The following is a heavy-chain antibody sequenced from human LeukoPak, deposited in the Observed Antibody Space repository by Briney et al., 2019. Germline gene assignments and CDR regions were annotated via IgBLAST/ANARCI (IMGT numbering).Heavy chain of an antibody. CDR3: AKDGDSSSWYFGY. Sequence: GGPLRLPCAALGSTFSDYYMSGSRQAPGKGLEWFSAISGSGVSTYYADSVKGRFTISRDNSKNTLYLQMNSLRAEDTAVYYCAKDGDSSSWYFGYWGQGTLVTVSS. D-gene: IGHD6-13*01. CDR2: ISGSGVST. CDR1: GSTFSDYY. V-gene: IGHV3-23*01. J-gene: IGHJ4*02.